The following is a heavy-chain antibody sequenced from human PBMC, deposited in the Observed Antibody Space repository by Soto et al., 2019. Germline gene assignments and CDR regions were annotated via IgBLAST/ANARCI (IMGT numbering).Heavy chain of an antibody. V-gene: IGHV4-31*03. CDR2: IYYSGST. Sequence: QVQLQESGPGLVKPSQTLSLTCTVSGGSISSGGYYWSWIRQHPGKGLEWIGYIYYSGSTYYNPSLKSRVTISVDTSKNQFSLKLSSVTAADTAVYYCARVVEGDYYDTWYFDYWGQGTLVTVSS. J-gene: IGHJ4*02. CDR1: GGSISSGGYY. D-gene: IGHD3-22*01. CDR3: ARVVEGDYYDTWYFDY.